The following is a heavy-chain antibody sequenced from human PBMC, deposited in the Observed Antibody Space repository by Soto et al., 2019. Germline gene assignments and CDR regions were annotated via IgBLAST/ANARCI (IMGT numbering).Heavy chain of an antibody. J-gene: IGHJ4*02. CDR2: ISGSGGST. CDR3: AGDGVGDTTFFGYYDY. V-gene: IGHV3-23*01. Sequence: GGSLRLSSAASGFTFSSYAMSWVSKDPGKGLEWVAAISGSGGSTYYADSVKGRFTISRDNSKNTLYLQMNSLRAEDTALYYCAGDGVGDTTFFGYYDYWGQGTLVTVSS. D-gene: IGHD1-26*01. CDR1: GFTFSSYA.